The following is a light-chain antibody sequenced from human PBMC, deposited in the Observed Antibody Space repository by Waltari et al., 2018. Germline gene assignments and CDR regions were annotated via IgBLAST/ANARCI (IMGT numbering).Light chain of an antibody. Sequence: DIQMTQSPSTLSASVGDRVTITCRASQNINTYLAWYQHKPGKAPKHLIYGGSTLESGVPLRFSGSGSGTEFTLTISSLQPDDFATYYCQRYNSYSNTFGQGTKLEIK. CDR2: GGS. CDR3: QRYNSYSNT. V-gene: IGKV1-5*01. CDR1: QNINTY. J-gene: IGKJ2*01.